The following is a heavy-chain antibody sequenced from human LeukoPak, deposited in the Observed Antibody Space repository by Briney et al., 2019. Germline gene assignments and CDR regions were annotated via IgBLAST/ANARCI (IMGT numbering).Heavy chain of an antibody. Sequence: GGSLRLSCAASGITFSSYGMSWVRQAPGKGLEWVSSISSTGGTTYYADSVKGRFTISRDNSKNTLYLQMNSLRAEDTAVYYCAKGVWFGGYFDYWGQGTLVTVSS. CDR1: GITFSSYG. V-gene: IGHV3-23*01. J-gene: IGHJ4*02. CDR2: ISSTGGTT. D-gene: IGHD3-10*01. CDR3: AKGVWFGGYFDY.